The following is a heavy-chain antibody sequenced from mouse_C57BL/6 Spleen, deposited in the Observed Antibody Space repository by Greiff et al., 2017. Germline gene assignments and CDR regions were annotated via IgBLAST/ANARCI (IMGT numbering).Heavy chain of an antibody. Sequence: QVQLQQSGAELAKPGASVKLSCKASGYTFTSYWMHWVKQRPGQGLEWIGYINPSSGYTNYNQKFKDKATLTADKSSSTAYMQLSSLTYEDSAVYYFARGVGYYDYDAAWFAYWGQGTLVTVSA. V-gene: IGHV1-7*01. J-gene: IGHJ3*01. CDR2: INPSSGYT. CDR1: GYTFTSYW. D-gene: IGHD2-4*01. CDR3: ARGVGYYDYDAAWFAY.